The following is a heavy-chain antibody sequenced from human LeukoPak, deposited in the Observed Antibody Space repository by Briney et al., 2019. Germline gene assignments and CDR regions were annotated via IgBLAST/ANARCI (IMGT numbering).Heavy chain of an antibody. V-gene: IGHV5-51*01. Sequence: GESLKISCKGSGYSFTKYWIGWVRQRPGKGLEWMGIIYPSDSDSRYSPSFQGRVTISADKSISTAYLQWSSLQASDTAMYYCARRSGLAAADYYYYMDVWGKGTTVTVSS. CDR2: IYPSDSDS. CDR3: ARRSGLAAADYYYYMDV. CDR1: GYSFTKYW. D-gene: IGHD6-13*01. J-gene: IGHJ6*03.